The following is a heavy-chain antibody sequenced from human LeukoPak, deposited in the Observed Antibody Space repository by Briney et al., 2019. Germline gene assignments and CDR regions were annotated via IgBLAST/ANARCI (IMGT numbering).Heavy chain of an antibody. Sequence: GGSLRLSCAASGFTFSSYSMNWVRQAPGKGLEWVSSISSSSSYIYYADSVKGRFTISRDNAKNSLYLQMNSLRAEDTAVYYCARHGMDGSGSYENYYMDIWGQGTMVTVSS. CDR3: ARHGMDGSGSYENYYMDI. CDR1: GFTFSSYS. D-gene: IGHD3-10*01. J-gene: IGHJ3*02. V-gene: IGHV3-21*01. CDR2: ISSSSSYI.